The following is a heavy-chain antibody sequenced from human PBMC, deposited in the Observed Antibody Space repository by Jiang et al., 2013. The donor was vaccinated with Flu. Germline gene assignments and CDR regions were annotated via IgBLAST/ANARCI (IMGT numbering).Heavy chain of an antibody. Sequence: AAWNWIRQSPSRGLEWLGRTYYRSKWYNGYAVSVKSRIIINPDTSKNHFSLQLNSVTPEDTAVYYCARSDGHFDYWGQGTLVTVSS. V-gene: IGHV6-1*01. J-gene: IGHJ4*02. CDR2: TYYRSKWYN. CDR3: ARSDGHFDY. D-gene: IGHD5-24*01. CDR1: AA.